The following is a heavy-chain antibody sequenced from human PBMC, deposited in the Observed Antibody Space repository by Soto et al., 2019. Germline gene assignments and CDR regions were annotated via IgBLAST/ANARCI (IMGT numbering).Heavy chain of an antibody. D-gene: IGHD3-9*01. CDR3: ARVSYYDILTGYYPFDY. V-gene: IGHV4-39*01. CDR2: IYYSGST. Sequence: SETLSLTCTVSGGSISSSSYYWGWIRQPPGKGLEWIGSIYYSGSTHYNPSLKSRVTISVDTSKNQFSLKLSSVTAADTAVYYCARVSYYDILTGYYPFDYWGQGTLVTVSS. J-gene: IGHJ4*02. CDR1: GGSISSSSYY.